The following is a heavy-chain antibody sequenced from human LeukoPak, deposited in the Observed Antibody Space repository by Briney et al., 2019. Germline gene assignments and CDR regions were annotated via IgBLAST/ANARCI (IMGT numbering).Heavy chain of an antibody. CDR2: IIPILGIA. Sequence: SVKVSCKASGGTFSSYAISWVRQAPGQGLEWMGRIIPILGIANYAQKFQGRVTITADKSTSIAYMELSSLRSEDTAVYYCARDPYYGSGSPMRGFWFDPWGQGTLVTVSS. CDR1: GGTFSSYA. D-gene: IGHD3-10*01. V-gene: IGHV1-69*04. CDR3: ARDPYYGSGSPMRGFWFDP. J-gene: IGHJ5*02.